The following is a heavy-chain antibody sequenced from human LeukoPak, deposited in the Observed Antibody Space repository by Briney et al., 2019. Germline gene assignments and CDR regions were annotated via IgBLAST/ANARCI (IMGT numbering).Heavy chain of an antibody. CDR1: GFTFSSYS. CDR3: ARVIPLGSYHRAGY. V-gene: IGHV3-21*01. CDR2: ISSSSSYI. Sequence: GGSLRLSCAASGFTFSSYSMNWVRQAPGKGLEWVSSISSSSSYIYYADSVKGRFTISRDNAKNLLYLQMNSLRAEDTAVYYCARVIPLGSYHRAGYWGQGTLVTVSS. J-gene: IGHJ4*02. D-gene: IGHD1-26*01.